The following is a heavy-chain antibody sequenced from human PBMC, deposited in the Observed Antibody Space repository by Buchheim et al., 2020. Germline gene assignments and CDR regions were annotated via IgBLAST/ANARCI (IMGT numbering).Heavy chain of an antibody. CDR1: GFTFSSYA. CDR3: ATQYRVDWYFDL. V-gene: IGHV3-23*01. J-gene: IGHJ2*01. Sequence: EVQLLQPGGGLVQPGGSLRLSCAASGFTFSSYAMSWVRQAPGKGLEWVSGISGSGGYTFFADSVKGRFTISRDNARDMMYLTMNSLRAEDTAVYYCATQYRVDWYFDLWGRGTL. D-gene: IGHD2-2*01. CDR2: ISGSGGYT.